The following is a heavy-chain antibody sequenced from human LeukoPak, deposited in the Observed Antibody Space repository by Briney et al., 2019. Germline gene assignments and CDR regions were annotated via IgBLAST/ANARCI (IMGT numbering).Heavy chain of an antibody. CDR3: ASLAVAGTGFDAFDI. CDR1: GFTFSSYW. V-gene: IGHV3-7*01. Sequence: PGGSLRLSCAASGFTFSSYWMSWVRQAPGKGLEWVANIKQDGSEKYYVDSVKGRFTISRDNAKNSLYLQMNSLRAEDTAVYYCASLAVAGTGFDAFDIWGQGTMVTVSS. D-gene: IGHD6-19*01. J-gene: IGHJ3*02. CDR2: IKQDGSEK.